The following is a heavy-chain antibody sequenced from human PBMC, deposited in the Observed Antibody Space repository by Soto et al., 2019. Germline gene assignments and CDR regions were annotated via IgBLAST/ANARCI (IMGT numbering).Heavy chain of an antibody. CDR3: AKDKHVEMATIPSSY. V-gene: IGHV3-23*01. CDR1: GFTFSSYS. Sequence: HPGGSLRLSCAASGFTFSSYSMNWVRQAPGKGLEWVSAISGSGGSTYYADSVKGRFTISRDNSKNTLYLQMNSLRAEDTAVYYCAKDKHVEMATIPSSYWGQGTLVTVSS. D-gene: IGHD5-12*01. CDR2: ISGSGGST. J-gene: IGHJ4*02.